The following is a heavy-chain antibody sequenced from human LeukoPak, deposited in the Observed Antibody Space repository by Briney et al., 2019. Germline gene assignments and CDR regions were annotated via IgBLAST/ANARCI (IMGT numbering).Heavy chain of an antibody. Sequence: GGSLKLSCAASGFIFSDYGMHWVRQAPGKGLEWVSFIRYDGRNKYYTDSVKGRFTISRDNSKNTLYLQMNSLRPEDTAVYYCARGGLPIVWYYFDFWGQGTLVTVSS. CDR3: ARGGLPIVWYYFDF. CDR2: IRYDGRNK. CDR1: GFIFSDYG. V-gene: IGHV3-30*02. D-gene: IGHD5/OR15-5a*01. J-gene: IGHJ4*02.